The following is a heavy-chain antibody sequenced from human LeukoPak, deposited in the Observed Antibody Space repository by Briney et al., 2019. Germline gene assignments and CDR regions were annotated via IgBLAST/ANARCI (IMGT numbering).Heavy chain of an antibody. CDR1: GFTSTNYN. CDR2: ITSSGTYI. CDR3: ARDPYSGNYGNYYYYYMDV. V-gene: IGHV3-21*01. Sequence: PRGSLRLSCAASGFTSTNYNMNWVRQAPGKAMEWVSSITSSGTYIFYADSVKGRFTISRDNAKNSLYLQMNGLGPEDTAVYYCARDPYSGNYGNYYYYYMDVWGKGTTVTISS. D-gene: IGHD1-26*01. J-gene: IGHJ6*03.